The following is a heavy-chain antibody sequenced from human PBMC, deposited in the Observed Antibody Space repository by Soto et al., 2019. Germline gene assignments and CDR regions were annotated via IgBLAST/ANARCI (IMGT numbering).Heavy chain of an antibody. CDR1: GGSISSSSYY. V-gene: IGHV4-39*01. D-gene: IGHD1-20*01. Sequence: QVQLQESGPGLVKPSETLSLTCTVSGGSISSSSYYWGWIRQPPGKGLEWIGSIFYSGSTYYNPALQRRVTISGDTSPNQFPPKLRAVTAADTALDFCARNVRGIVITYYYMDVWGKGTTVTVSS. CDR2: IFYSGST. CDR3: ARNVRGIVITYYYMDV. J-gene: IGHJ6*03.